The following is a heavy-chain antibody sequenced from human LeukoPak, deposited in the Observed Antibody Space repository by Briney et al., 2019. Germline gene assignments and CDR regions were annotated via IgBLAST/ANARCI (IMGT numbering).Heavy chain of an antibody. CDR2: ISANGVSS. Sequence: GGSLRLSCATSGFPFSAYGMTWVRQAPGKGLEWVSGISANGVSSYYADSVRGRFTISRDKFNSTLYLQMNGLRADDTGTYYCAKDFWGFWSGLNWFDPWGQGTQVTVSS. J-gene: IGHJ5*02. D-gene: IGHD3-3*01. V-gene: IGHV3-23*01. CDR3: AKDFWGFWSGLNWFDP. CDR1: GFPFSAYG.